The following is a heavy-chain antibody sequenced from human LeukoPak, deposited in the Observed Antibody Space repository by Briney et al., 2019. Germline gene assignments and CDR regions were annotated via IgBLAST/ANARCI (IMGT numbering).Heavy chain of an antibody. V-gene: IGHV6-1*01. J-gene: IGHJ6*02. D-gene: IGHD3-10*01. CDR2: TSCKSKWYN. CDR1: GDSVSSNSVA. CDR3: ARDSGRRLDV. Sequence: SQTVSLTCALSGDSVSSNSVAWNWIRQSPSRGLEWVGRTSCKSKWYNNYAVSVKSRITINPNTSKNQFSLQLNSVTPEDTAVYYCARDSGRRLDVWGQGTTVTVSS.